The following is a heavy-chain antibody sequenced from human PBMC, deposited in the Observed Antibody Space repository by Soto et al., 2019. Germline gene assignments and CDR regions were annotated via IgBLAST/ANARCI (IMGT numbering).Heavy chain of an antibody. J-gene: IGHJ4*02. Sequence: SETLSLTCTVSGGSISSYGWSWIRQPPGKGLEWIGYIYYSGSTNYNPSLKSRVTISVDTSKNQFSLKLSSVTAADTAVYYCARGLYSSSEFDYWGQGTLVTVSS. CDR3: ARGLYSSSEFDY. D-gene: IGHD6-6*01. CDR2: IYYSGST. CDR1: GGSISSYG. V-gene: IGHV4-59*01.